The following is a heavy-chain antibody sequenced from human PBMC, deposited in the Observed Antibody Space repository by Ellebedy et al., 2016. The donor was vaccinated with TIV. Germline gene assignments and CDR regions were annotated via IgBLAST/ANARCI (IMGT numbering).Heavy chain of an antibody. Sequence: GESLKISXAASGFTFTNYWMHWVRQAPGKGLVWVSRVNSDGSGTSYADSVKGRFTISRDNAKNTLYLQMNSLRAEDTAVYYCTRTGYWGQGTLVTVSS. V-gene: IGHV3-74*01. D-gene: IGHD1-14*01. CDR2: VNSDGSGT. J-gene: IGHJ4*02. CDR3: TRTGY. CDR1: GFTFTNYW.